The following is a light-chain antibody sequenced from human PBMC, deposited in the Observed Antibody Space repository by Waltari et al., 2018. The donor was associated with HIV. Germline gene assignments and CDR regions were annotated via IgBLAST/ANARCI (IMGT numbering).Light chain of an antibody. CDR2: KAS. CDR3: QHYNTSSPWT. CDR1: QNIDTW. V-gene: IGKV1-5*03. Sequence: DLQMTQSPSTLSTSEGDRIPITCRASQNIDTWLAWYQQKAGKAPKLLVYKASSLESGVPTRFSGSGSGTEFTLTISSLQPDDYATYYCQHYNTSSPWTFGQGTRVDI. J-gene: IGKJ1*01.